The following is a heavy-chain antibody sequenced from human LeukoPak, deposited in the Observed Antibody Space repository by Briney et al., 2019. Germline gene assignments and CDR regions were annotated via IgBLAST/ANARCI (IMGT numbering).Heavy chain of an antibody. Sequence: SETLSLTCTVSGGSISSSSYYWGWIRQPPGKGLEWIGSIYYSGSAYYNPSLKSRVTISVDTSKNQFSLKLSSVTAADTAVYYCAREIVVPISVLDCWGQGTLVTVSS. V-gene: IGHV4-39*02. CDR1: GGSISSSSYY. CDR2: IYYSGSA. CDR3: AREIVVPISVLDC. D-gene: IGHD3-22*01. J-gene: IGHJ4*02.